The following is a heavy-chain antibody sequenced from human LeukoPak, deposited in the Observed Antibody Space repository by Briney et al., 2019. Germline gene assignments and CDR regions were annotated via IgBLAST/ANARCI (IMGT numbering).Heavy chain of an antibody. D-gene: IGHD3-9*01. CDR3: ARPLRYFDWLLEY. CDR1: GYTFTGYY. V-gene: IGHV1-2*02. Sequence: ASVKVSCKASGYTFTGYYMHWVRQAPGQELEWMGWINLNSGGTNYAQKFQGRVTMTRDTSISTAYMELSRLRSGDTAVYYCARPLRYFDWLLEYWGQGTLVTVSS. CDR2: INLNSGGT. J-gene: IGHJ4*02.